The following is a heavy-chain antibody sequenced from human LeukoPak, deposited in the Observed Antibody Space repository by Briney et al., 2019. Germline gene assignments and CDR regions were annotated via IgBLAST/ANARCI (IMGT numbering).Heavy chain of an antibody. Sequence: SETLSLTCAVSGFSISSGYYWGWIRQPPGKGLEWIGSMSHNRGTYYNPSLKSRVTISVDTSKNQFSLKLSSVTAADTAVYYCARGPRYYYDSSGYYELDYWGQGTLVTVSS. D-gene: IGHD3-22*01. J-gene: IGHJ4*02. CDR3: ARGPRYYYDSSGYYELDY. CDR1: GFSISSGYY. CDR2: MSHNRGT. V-gene: IGHV4-38-2*01.